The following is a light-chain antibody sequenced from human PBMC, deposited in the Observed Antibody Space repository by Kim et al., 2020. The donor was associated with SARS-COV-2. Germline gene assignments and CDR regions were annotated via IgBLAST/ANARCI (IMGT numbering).Light chain of an antibody. CDR2: AKN. V-gene: IGLV3-19*01. J-gene: IGLJ3*02. CDR3: KSRDSSGNHLV. CDR1: SLRRYS. Sequence: SSELTQDPAVSVALGQTVSITCQGDSLRRYSASWYQQKPGQAPLLVISAKNNRPSGIPDRFSGSSSGNKASLTITGALAEDEGDYYCKSRDSSGNHLVFGGGTQLTAL.